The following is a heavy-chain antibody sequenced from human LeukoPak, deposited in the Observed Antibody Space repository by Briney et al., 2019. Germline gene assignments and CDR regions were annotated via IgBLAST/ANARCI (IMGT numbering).Heavy chain of an antibody. CDR1: GGSISSYY. Sequence: KPSETLSVTCTVSGGSISSYYWSWIRQPPGKGLEWIGYIYYSGSTNYNPSLKSRVTISVDTSKNQFSLKLSSVTAADTAVYYCARHRYSGSYSGGAFDIWGQGTMVTVSS. V-gene: IGHV4-59*08. CDR2: IYYSGST. D-gene: IGHD1-26*01. CDR3: ARHRYSGSYSGGAFDI. J-gene: IGHJ3*02.